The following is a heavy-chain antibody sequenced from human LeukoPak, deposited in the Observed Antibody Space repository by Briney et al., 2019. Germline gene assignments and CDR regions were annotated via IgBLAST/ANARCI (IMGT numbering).Heavy chain of an antibody. V-gene: IGHV5-51*01. Sequence: GESLKISCKGSGYSFTNYWIGWVRQMPGKGLEWMGIIYPGDSDTRYSPSLQGQVTISADKSISTAYLQWSSLEASDTAMYYCARLNAGRWNPEYFDYWGQGTLVTVSS. D-gene: IGHD1-1*01. CDR3: ARLNAGRWNPEYFDY. J-gene: IGHJ4*02. CDR1: GYSFTNYW. CDR2: IYPGDSDT.